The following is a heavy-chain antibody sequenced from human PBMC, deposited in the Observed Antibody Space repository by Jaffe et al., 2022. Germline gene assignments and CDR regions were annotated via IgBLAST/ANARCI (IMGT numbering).Heavy chain of an antibody. CDR3: AKAMRQGITATSDAFHV. CDR2: ISFDGTNG. Sequence: QVQLVESGGGVVQPGTSLRLSCGASGFSFSNYAMDWVRQAPGKGLEWVAVISFDGTNGYYADSVKGRFTISRDNSRNTLYLQMNSLRSDDTAVYYCAKAMRQGITATSDAFHVWGQGTMVTVSS. J-gene: IGHJ3*01. D-gene: IGHD1-20*01. CDR1: GFSFSNYA. V-gene: IGHV3-30*18.